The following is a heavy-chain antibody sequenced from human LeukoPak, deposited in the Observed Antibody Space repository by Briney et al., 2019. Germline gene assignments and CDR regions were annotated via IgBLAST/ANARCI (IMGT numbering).Heavy chain of an antibody. J-gene: IGHJ3*02. CDR1: GFTFSSYG. V-gene: IGHV3-33*01. CDR2: IWYDGSKT. D-gene: IGHD6-13*01. Sequence: GGSLRLSCAASGFTFSSYGMHWVRQAPGKGLEWVAVIWYDGSKTNYADSVKGRFTISRDNSKNTLSLQMNSLRAEDTAVYYCARFNAAVGSSFDIWGQGTMVTVSS. CDR3: ARFNAAVGSSFDI.